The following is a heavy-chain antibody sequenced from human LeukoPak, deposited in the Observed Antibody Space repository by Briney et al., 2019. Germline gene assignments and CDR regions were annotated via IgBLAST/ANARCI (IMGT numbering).Heavy chain of an antibody. CDR2: IKQEGSEK. V-gene: IGHV3-7*01. CDR1: GFTFSSYW. D-gene: IGHD6-19*01. CDR3: ARDRGGWKGNNWFDP. J-gene: IGHJ5*02. Sequence: GGALRLSCAASGFTFSSYWMSWVRQAPGKGLEGVANIKQEGSEKYYVDSVRGRFTISRDNAKNSLYLQMNSLRDEDTAVYYCARDRGGWKGNNWFDPWGQGTLVTVSS.